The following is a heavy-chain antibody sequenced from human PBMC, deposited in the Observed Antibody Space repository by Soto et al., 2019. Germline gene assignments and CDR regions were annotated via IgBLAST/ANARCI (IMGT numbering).Heavy chain of an antibody. CDR1: GFTFSSYA. D-gene: IGHD3-16*02. Sequence: GGSLRLSCAASGFTFSSYAMHWVRQAPGKGLEYVSAISSNGGSTYYANSVKGRFTISRDNSKNTLYLQMGSLRAEDMAVYYCARVPVPMSPFGGVIPHYFDYWGQGTLVTVSS. CDR2: ISSNGGST. CDR3: ARVPVPMSPFGGVIPHYFDY. J-gene: IGHJ4*02. V-gene: IGHV3-64*01.